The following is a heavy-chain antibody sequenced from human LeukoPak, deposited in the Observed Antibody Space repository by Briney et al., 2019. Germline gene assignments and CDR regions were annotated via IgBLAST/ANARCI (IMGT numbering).Heavy chain of an antibody. CDR1: GFTSSSYA. CDR2: ISYDGSNK. J-gene: IGHJ4*02. V-gene: IGHV3-30-3*01. D-gene: IGHD6-13*01. Sequence: GGSLRLSCAASGFTSSSYAMHWVRQAPGKGLEWVAVISYDGSNKYYADSVKGRFTISRDNSKNTLYLQMNSLRAEDTAVYYCARPYSSSWYYFDYWGQGTLVTVSS. CDR3: ARPYSSSWYYFDY.